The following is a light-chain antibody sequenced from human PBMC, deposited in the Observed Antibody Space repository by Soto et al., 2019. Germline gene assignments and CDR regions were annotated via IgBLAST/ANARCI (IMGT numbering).Light chain of an antibody. CDR1: SSDVGGYNY. CDR2: EVS. CDR3: SSYTSSSTYV. Sequence: QSVLTQPASVSGSPGQLITISCTGTSSDVGGYNYVSWSQQHPGKAPQLMIYEVSNRPSGVSNRFSGSKSGNTASLTISGLQAEDEADYYCSSYTSSSTYVFGTGTKVTVL. V-gene: IGLV2-14*01. J-gene: IGLJ1*01.